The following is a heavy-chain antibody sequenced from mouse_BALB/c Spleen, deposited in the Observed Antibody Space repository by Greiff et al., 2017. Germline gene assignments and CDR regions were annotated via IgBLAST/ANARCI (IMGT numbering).Heavy chain of an antibody. D-gene: IGHD1-1*01. J-gene: IGHJ4*01. CDR3: TRGTTVVARDYAMDY. CDR2: IRLKSNNYAT. Sequence: EVKVEESGGGLVQPGGSMKLSCVASGFTFSNYWMNWVRQSPEKGLEWVAEIRLKSNNYATHYAESVKGKFTISRDDSKSRLYLQMNSLRAEDTGIYYCTRGTTVVARDYAMDYWGQGTSVTVSS. CDR1: GFTFSNYW. V-gene: IGHV6-6*02.